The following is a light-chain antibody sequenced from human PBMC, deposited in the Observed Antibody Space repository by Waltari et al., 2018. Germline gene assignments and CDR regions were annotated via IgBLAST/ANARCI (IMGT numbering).Light chain of an antibody. CDR2: ANR. Sequence: QSVLTQPPSVSGAPGQRVTISCTGSISNIGAGYDVHWYLQLPGTAPKLLIYANRNRPSGVPDRFSGSKSGTSASLAITGLQPEDEADYYCQSYDSSLSGRPWVFGGGAKLTVL. CDR3: QSYDSSLSGRPWV. J-gene: IGLJ3*02. CDR1: ISNIGAGYD. V-gene: IGLV1-40*01.